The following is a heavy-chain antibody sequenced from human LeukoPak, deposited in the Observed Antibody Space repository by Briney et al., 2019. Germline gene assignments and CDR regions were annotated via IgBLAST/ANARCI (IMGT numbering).Heavy chain of an antibody. CDR3: ASLYSSSWAYMDV. J-gene: IGHJ6*03. D-gene: IGHD6-13*01. V-gene: IGHV3-30*04. CDR1: GFTFSSYA. Sequence: GGSLRPSCAASGFTFSSYAMHWVRQAPGKGLEWVAVISYDGSNKYYADSVKGRFTISRDNSKNTLYLQMNSLRAEDTAVYYCASLYSSSWAYMDVWGKGTTVTVSS. CDR2: ISYDGSNK.